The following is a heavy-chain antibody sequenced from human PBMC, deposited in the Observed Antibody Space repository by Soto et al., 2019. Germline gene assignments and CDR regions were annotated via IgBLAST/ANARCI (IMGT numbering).Heavy chain of an antibody. CDR3: ARQGLYSSGWPYWFDP. V-gene: IGHV5-51*01. CDR1: GYSFTSYW. CDR2: IYPGDSDT. Sequence: EVQLVQSGAEVKKPGESLKISCKGSGYSFTSYWIGWVRQMPGKGLEWMGIIYPGDSDTRYSPSFQGQVTISADKSIGPAYRQWSGLKASDTAMYYCARQGLYSSGWPYWFDPWGQGTLVTVSS. J-gene: IGHJ5*02. D-gene: IGHD6-19*01.